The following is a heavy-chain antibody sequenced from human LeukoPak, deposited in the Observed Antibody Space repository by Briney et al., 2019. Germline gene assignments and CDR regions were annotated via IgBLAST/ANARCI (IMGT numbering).Heavy chain of an antibody. CDR1: GYTFTSYD. V-gene: IGHV1-8*03. D-gene: IGHD2-2*01. Sequence: ASVKVSCKASGYTFTSYDINWVRQATGQGLEWMGWMNPNSGNTGYAQKFQGRVTITRNTSISTAYMELSSLRSEDTAVYYCARAVGCSSTSCYGPQPYYYYYMDVWGKGTTVTVSS. CDR2: MNPNSGNT. CDR3: ARAVGCSSTSCYGPQPYYYYYMDV. J-gene: IGHJ6*03.